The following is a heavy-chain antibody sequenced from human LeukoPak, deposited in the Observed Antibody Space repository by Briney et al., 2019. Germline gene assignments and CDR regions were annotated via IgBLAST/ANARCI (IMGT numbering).Heavy chain of an antibody. V-gene: IGHV3-33*01. CDR1: GFTFSYYG. J-gene: IGHJ4*02. D-gene: IGHD6-6*01. Sequence: PGRSLRLSCAASGFTFSYYGFHWVRQAPDKGLEWVALIWYDGSNKYYADSVKGRFTISRDNSKNTLYLQMNSLRAEDTAVYYCARVTLYSSSSSDYWGQGTLVTVSS. CDR2: IWYDGSNK. CDR3: ARVTLYSSSSSDY.